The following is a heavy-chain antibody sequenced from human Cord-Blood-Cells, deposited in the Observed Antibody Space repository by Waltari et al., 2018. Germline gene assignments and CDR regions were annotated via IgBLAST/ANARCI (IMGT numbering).Heavy chain of an antibody. D-gene: IGHD3-10*01. CDR2: IANDGSNK. V-gene: IGHV3-30-3*01. Sequence: QVQLVESGGGVVQPGRSLRLSCAASGFTFSSYAMHWVRQAPGKGLGWVAVIANDGSNKYYADSVKGRFTISRDNSKNTLYLQMNSLRAEDTAVYYCAREYYYGSGSDYWGQGTLVTVSS. J-gene: IGHJ4*02. CDR1: GFTFSSYA. CDR3: AREYYYGSGSDY.